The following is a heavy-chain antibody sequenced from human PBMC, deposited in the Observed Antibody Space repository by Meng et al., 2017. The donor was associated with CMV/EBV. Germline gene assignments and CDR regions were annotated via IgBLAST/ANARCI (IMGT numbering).Heavy chain of an antibody. D-gene: IGHD3-16*02. Sequence: ASVKVSCKASGYTFTGYYMHWVRQAPGQGLEWMGWINPNSGGTNYAQKFQGRVTMTRDTSISTAYMELSRLRSDDTAVYYCAREEPLYYDYVWGSYRFHQGYYYYGMDAWGQGTTVTVSS. CDR2: INPNSGGT. V-gene: IGHV1-2*02. CDR1: GYTFTGYY. CDR3: AREEPLYYDYVWGSYRFHQGYYYYGMDA. J-gene: IGHJ6*02.